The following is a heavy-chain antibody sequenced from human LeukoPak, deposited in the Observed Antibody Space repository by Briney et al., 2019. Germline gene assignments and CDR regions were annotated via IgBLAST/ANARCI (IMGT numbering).Heavy chain of an antibody. D-gene: IGHD4-17*01. J-gene: IGHJ6*02. Sequence: GGSLRLSCAASGFTFSSYVMGWVRQAPEKRLEWVSSISENSDYTRYADSVRGRSTISRDNSRNTLFLQMSDLRAEDTAVYYCARDTVTTRDYYYGMDVWGQGTTVTVSS. CDR1: GFTFSSYV. V-gene: IGHV3-23*01. CDR3: ARDTVTTRDYYYGMDV. CDR2: ISENSDYT.